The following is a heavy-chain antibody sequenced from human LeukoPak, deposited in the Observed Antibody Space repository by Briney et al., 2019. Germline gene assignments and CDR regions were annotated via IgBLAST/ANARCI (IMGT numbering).Heavy chain of an antibody. CDR2: ISSSSSTI. J-gene: IGHJ5*02. CDR3: AKDIIAVAGAFLFDP. V-gene: IGHV3-48*01. D-gene: IGHD6-19*01. Sequence: PGGSLRLSCAASGLTFSSYGMNWVRQAPGKGLEWVSYISSSSSTIYYADSVKGRFTISRDNAKNSLYLQMNSLRAEDTALYYCAKDIIAVAGAFLFDPWGQGTLVTVSS. CDR1: GLTFSSYG.